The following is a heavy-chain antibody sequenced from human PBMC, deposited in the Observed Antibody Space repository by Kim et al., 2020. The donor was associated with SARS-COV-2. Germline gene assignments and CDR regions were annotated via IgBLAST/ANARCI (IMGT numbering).Heavy chain of an antibody. J-gene: IGHJ4*02. V-gene: IGHV3-23*01. CDR3: ARVHGSGTYLLFDY. D-gene: IGHD3-10*01. Sequence: ADSVKGRFTISRDNSKNALYLQMNSLRAEDTAVYYCARVHGSGTYLLFDYWGQGTLVTVSS.